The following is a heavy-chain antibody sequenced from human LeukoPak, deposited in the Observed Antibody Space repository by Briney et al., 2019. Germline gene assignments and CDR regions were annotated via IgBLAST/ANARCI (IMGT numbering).Heavy chain of an antibody. V-gene: IGHV3-21*04. CDR3: AIDSSDY. CDR1: RFTFSSYS. Sequence: GGSLRLSCAASRFTFSSYSMNWVRQAPGKGLEWVSSISSSGSYIYYADSVKGRFTISRDSAKNSLYLQRNTLRAEDTALYYCAIDSSDYWVQGTLVTVSS. CDR2: ISSSGSYI. J-gene: IGHJ4*02. D-gene: IGHD6-13*01.